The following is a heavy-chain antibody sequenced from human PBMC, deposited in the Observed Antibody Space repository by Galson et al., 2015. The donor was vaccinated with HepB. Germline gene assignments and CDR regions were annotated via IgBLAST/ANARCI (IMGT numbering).Heavy chain of an antibody. V-gene: IGHV1-2*02. CDR1: GYTFTGYY. CDR2: INPNSGGT. D-gene: IGHD3-22*01. Sequence: SVKVSCKASGYTFTGYYMHWVRQAPGLGLEWMGWINPNSGGTNYAQKFQGRVTMTRDTSISTAYMELSRLRSDDTAVYYCARVPSSGYYYEDYGMDVWGQGTTVTVSS. CDR3: ARVPSSGYYYEDYGMDV. J-gene: IGHJ6*02.